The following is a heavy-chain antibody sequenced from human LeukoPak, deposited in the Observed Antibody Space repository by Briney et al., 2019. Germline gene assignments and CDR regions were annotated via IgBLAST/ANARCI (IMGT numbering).Heavy chain of an antibody. CDR1: GFTFSSYA. Sequence: PGGSLRLSCAASGFTFSSYAMSWVRQAPGKGLEWVSAISGSGGSTYYADSVKGRFTISRDNSKNTLYLQMNSLRAEDTAVYYCARDGTYDFWSGYYNWFDPWGQGTLVTVSS. CDR3: ARDGTYDFWSGYYNWFDP. D-gene: IGHD3-3*01. J-gene: IGHJ5*02. CDR2: ISGSGGST. V-gene: IGHV3-23*01.